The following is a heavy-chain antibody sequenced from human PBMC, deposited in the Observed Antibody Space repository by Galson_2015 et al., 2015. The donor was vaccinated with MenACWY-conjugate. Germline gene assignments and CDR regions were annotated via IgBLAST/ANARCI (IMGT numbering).Heavy chain of an antibody. CDR2: IFSNDEK. J-gene: IGHJ6*02. CDR1: GFSLSDSKLG. CDR3: AQILGSTSWFPSFIRGMDV. D-gene: IGHD6-13*01. Sequence: ALVKPTQSLTLTCTVSGFSLSDSKLGVSWIRQPPGKALEWLAHIFSNDEKSYSKSLRSRTTIPRDTSKSQVVLTLTNVDPLDTGTYFCAQILGSTSWFPSFIRGMDVWGQGTTVTVSS. V-gene: IGHV2-26*01.